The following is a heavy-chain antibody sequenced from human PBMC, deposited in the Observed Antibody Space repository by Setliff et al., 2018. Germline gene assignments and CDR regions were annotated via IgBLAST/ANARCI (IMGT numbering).Heavy chain of an antibody. CDR2: VRFDGSYK. CDR1: GFVFGTYG. D-gene: IGHD2-8*01. CDR3: AKVKKPLIRGSGFDY. Sequence: GESLTISCAASGFVFGTYGMHWVRQAPGKGLDWVASVRFDGSYKVYADSVKSRFTISRDNSENTLFLQMTSLRPEDTGIYYCAKVKKPLIRGSGFDYWGRGTLVTVSS. J-gene: IGHJ4*02. V-gene: IGHV3-30*02.